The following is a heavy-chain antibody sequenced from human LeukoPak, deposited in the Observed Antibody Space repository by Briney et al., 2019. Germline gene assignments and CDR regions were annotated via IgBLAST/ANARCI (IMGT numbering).Heavy chain of an antibody. CDR3: ARHHYSSSWYFAFDV. J-gene: IGHJ3*01. CDR2: IYSGGST. Sequence: PGGSLRLSCAASGFTVSSNYMSWVRLAPGKGLEWVSVIYSGGSTNYADSVKGRFTISRDNSKNTLYLQMNSLRAEVTAVYYCARHHYSSSWYFAFDVWGQGTMVTVSS. D-gene: IGHD6-13*01. CDR1: GFTVSSNY. V-gene: IGHV3-66*04.